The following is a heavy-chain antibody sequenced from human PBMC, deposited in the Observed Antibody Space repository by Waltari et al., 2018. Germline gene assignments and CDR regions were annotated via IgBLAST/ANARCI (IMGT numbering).Heavy chain of an antibody. D-gene: IGHD7-27*01. CDR3: VRNHGRDSWGGPTVDH. J-gene: IGHJ4*02. CDR2: INPDSGAT. Sequence: VQLVQSGAEAKPPGASGQVSCTAYGSTFTATYLHWGRQAPGPGLECMGRINPDSGATYYSQKFRGRISLTRDLSTNTVYLEMSNLKVDETAIYFCVRNHGRDSWGGPTVDHWGRGTLVTVSS. V-gene: IGHV1-2*02. CDR1: GSTFTATY.